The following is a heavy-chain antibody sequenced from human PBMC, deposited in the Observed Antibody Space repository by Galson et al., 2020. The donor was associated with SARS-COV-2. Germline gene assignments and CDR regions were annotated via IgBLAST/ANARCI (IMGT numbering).Heavy chain of an antibody. V-gene: IGHV4-59*13. J-gene: IGHJ4*02. Sequence: ASETLSLTCTVSGGSINIYYWSWIRQPPGKGLEWIGYLYYGGKTNYNPSLKSRVTISVDTSKSQFSLTLSSVTAADTAVYYCARLSVVRGVDYWGPGILVTVSS. D-gene: IGHD3-10*01. CDR3: ARLSVVRGVDY. CDR2: LYYGGKT. CDR1: GGSINIYY.